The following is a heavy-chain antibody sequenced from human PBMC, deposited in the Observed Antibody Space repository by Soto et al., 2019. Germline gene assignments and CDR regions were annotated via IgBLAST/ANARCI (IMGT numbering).Heavy chain of an antibody. V-gene: IGHV4-30-4*01. CDR1: GASVSSAEHY. CDR2: TYYSGGS. CDR3: ARLSGYDPAGAADK. J-gene: IGHJ4*02. D-gene: IGHD5-12*01. Sequence: SETLSLTCTLSGASVSSAEHYWSWSRQPPGKGLEWIGYTYYSGGSYYNASLQRRVSISVDTSQNQFSLKLTSVTAADTAVYYCARLSGYDPAGAADKWGPGILVTVSS.